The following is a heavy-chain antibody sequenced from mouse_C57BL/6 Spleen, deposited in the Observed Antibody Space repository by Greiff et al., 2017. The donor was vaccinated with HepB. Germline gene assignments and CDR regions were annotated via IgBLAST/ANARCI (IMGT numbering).Heavy chain of an antibody. CDR1: GYTFTDYN. V-gene: IGHV1-18*01. J-gene: IGHJ2*01. CDR3: ARREKPTIALHFDY. D-gene: IGHD2-12*01. CDR2: INPNNGGT. Sequence: EVQLQQSGPELVKPGASVKIPCKASGYTFTDYNMDWVKQSHGESLEWIGDINPNNGGTIYNQKFKGKATLTVDKSSSTAYMELRSLTSEDTAVYYCARREKPTIALHFDYWGQGTTLTVSS.